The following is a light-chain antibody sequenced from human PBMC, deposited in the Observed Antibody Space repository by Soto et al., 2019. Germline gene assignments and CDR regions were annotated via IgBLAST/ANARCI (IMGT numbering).Light chain of an antibody. CDR1: SSDIGAYNY. CDR3: FSHRSGDSHV. CDR2: GVT. Sequence: SALTQPASVSGSPGQSITISCTGTSSDIGAYNYVSWYQQYPGKAPKLMIYGVTNRPSGVSSRFSGSKTGNTASLTISGLQAEDEADYYCFSHRSGDSHVFGTGTKVTVL. J-gene: IGLJ1*01. V-gene: IGLV2-14*01.